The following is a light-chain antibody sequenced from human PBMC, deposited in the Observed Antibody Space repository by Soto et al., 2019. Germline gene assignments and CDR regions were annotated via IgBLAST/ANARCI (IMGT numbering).Light chain of an antibody. CDR1: SSNIGSNT. CDR3: AAWDGSLRGYV. V-gene: IGLV1-44*01. CDR2: SNN. Sequence: QSVLTQPPSTSGTPGQRVTISCSGSSSNIGSNTVSWYQHLPGTAPKLLIYSNNQRPSGVPDRFSGSKSGTSASLAVSGLQSEDEADYYCAAWDGSLRGYVFGTGTKVTVL. J-gene: IGLJ1*01.